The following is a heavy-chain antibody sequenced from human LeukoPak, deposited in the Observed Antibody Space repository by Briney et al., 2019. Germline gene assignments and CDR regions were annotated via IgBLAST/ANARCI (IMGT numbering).Heavy chain of an antibody. CDR3: TTVGCSGGSCYSDY. V-gene: IGHV3-72*01. CDR2: TRNKANSYTT. D-gene: IGHD2-15*01. J-gene: IGHJ4*02. CDR1: GFTFSDHY. Sequence: GGALGLSCAASGFTFSDHYMDWVRQAPGKRLEWVGRTRNKANSYTTEYAASVKGRFTISRDDSKNSLYLQMNSLKTEDTAVYYCTTVGCSGGSCYSDYWGQGTLVTVSS.